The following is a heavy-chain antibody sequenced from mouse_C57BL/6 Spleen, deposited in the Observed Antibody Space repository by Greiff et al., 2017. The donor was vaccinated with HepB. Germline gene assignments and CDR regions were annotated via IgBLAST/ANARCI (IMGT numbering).Heavy chain of an antibody. J-gene: IGHJ4*01. CDR3: ARRYYGSILPAMDY. CDR2: INPNNGST. CDR1: GYTFTDYN. V-gene: IGHV1-18*01. D-gene: IGHD1-1*01. Sequence: VQLQQSGPELVKPGASVKIPCKASGYTFTDYNMDWVKQSHGKSLEWIGDINPNNGSTIYNQKFKGKATLTVDKSSTTAYMELRSLTSEDTAVYYCARRYYGSILPAMDYWGQGTSVTVSS.